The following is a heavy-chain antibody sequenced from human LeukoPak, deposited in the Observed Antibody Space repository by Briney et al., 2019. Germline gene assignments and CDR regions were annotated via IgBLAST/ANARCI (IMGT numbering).Heavy chain of an antibody. D-gene: IGHD3-3*01. CDR3: ARMRYYDFWSGYNYGMDV. Sequence: PSETLSLTCTVSGGSISSYYWSWIRQPPGKGLEWIGYIYYSGSTNYNPSLKSRVTISVDTSKNQFSLKLSSVTAADTAVYYCARMRYYDFWSGYNYGMDVWGQGTTVTVSS. CDR1: GGSISSYY. V-gene: IGHV4-59*01. J-gene: IGHJ6*02. CDR2: IYYSGST.